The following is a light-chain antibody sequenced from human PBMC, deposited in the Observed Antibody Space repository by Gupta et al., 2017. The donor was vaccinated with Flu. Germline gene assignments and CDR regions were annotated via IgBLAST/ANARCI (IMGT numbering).Light chain of an antibody. CDR3: ISYASGSTFYV. J-gene: IGLJ1*01. Sequence: SALTQPASVSGSPGPPITISCSGTSSDVGRSDSVSWYQQHPDKAPKLIIFDVNNRPSGVAGRFSGTKYGNTASLTSAGLQAEEETDYYCISYASGSTFYVFGTGTKGTVL. V-gene: IGLV2-14*01. CDR2: DVN. CDR1: SSDVGRSDS.